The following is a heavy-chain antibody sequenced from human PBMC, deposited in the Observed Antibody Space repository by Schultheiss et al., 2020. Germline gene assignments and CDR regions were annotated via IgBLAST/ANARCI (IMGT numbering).Heavy chain of an antibody. CDR2: ISSSSSYI. CDR1: GFTFSSYA. Sequence: GESLKISCAASGFTFSSYAMSWVRQAPGKGLEWVSYISSSSSYIYYADSVKGRFTISRDNSKNTLYLQMNSLRDEDTAVYYCAKVCYHGSGSFLFDSWGQGTLVTVSS. D-gene: IGHD3-10*01. CDR3: AKVCYHGSGSFLFDS. V-gene: IGHV3-21*05. J-gene: IGHJ5*01.